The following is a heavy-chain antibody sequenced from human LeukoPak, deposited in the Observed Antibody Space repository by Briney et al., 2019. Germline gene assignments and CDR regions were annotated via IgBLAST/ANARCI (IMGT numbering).Heavy chain of an antibody. D-gene: IGHD4-17*01. Sequence: SETLSLTCTVSGGSISSYYWSWLRQPPGKGLEWIGYIYYSGSTNYNPSLKSRVTISVDTSKNQFSLKLSSVTAADTAMYYCASRRGYGAPFDYWGQGTLVTVSS. CDR2: IYYSGST. CDR3: ASRRGYGAPFDY. J-gene: IGHJ4*02. V-gene: IGHV4-59*01. CDR1: GGSISSYY.